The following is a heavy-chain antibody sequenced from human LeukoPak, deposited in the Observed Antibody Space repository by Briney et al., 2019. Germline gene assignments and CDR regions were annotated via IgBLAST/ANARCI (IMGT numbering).Heavy chain of an antibody. CDR1: GGSISSGSYY. D-gene: IGHD4-17*01. V-gene: IGHV4-61*02. Sequence: SATQSLTCTVSGGSISSGSYYCRWIRQPAGKGLEWIGRIYTSESTNYNPSLDTRVTITVDTSKNQILLNLSSVTAAVTAVDYCVVARDYGFDYWGQGTLVTVSS. J-gene: IGHJ4*02. CDR3: VVARDYGFDY. CDR2: IYTSEST.